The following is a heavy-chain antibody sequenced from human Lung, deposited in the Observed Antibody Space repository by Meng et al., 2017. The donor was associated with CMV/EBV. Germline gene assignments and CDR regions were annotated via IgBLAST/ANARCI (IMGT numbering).Heavy chain of an antibody. J-gene: IGHJ6*02. D-gene: IGHD3-10*01. Sequence: GESLKISCAASGFTFSSYEMNWVRQAPGKGLEWVSYISSSGSTIYYADSVKGRFTISRDNAKNSRYLQMNSLRAEDTAVYYCARAGITMVRGVMVDYYGMDVWGQGTXVTVSS. V-gene: IGHV3-48*03. CDR2: ISSSGSTI. CDR3: ARAGITMVRGVMVDYYGMDV. CDR1: GFTFSSYE.